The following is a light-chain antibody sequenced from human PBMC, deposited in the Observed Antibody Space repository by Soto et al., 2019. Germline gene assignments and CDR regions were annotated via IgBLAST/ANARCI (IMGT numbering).Light chain of an antibody. CDR3: QQYGSSPLYT. Sequence: IVVTRSPGTLSLSPGERATLSCRASQSVSSSYLAWYQQKPGQAPTLLIYGASTRATGIPDRFSGSGSGTDFTLTISRLEPEDFAVYYCQQYGSSPLYTFGQGTK. CDR1: QSVSSSY. V-gene: IGKV3-20*01. CDR2: GAS. J-gene: IGKJ2*01.